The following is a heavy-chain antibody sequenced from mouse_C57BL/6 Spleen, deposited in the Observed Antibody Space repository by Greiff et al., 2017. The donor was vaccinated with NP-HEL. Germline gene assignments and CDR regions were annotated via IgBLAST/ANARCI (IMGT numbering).Heavy chain of an antibody. Sequence: QVQLQQPGAELVMPGASVKLSCKASGYTFTSYWMHWVKQRPGQGLEWIGEIDPSDSYTNYNQKFKGKSTLTVDKSSSTAYMQLSSLTSEDSAVYYCARRAVWYFEVWGTGTTVTVSS. CDR2: IDPSDSYT. CDR1: GYTFTSYW. V-gene: IGHV1-69*01. D-gene: IGHD3-3*01. CDR3: ARRAVWYFEV. J-gene: IGHJ1*03.